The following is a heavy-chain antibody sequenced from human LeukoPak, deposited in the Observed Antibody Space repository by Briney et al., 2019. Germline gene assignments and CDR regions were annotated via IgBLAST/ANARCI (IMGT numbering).Heavy chain of an antibody. J-gene: IGHJ4*02. Sequence: GGSLRLSCAASGFTFSSYWMSWVRQAPGKGLEWVANIKQDGSEKNYVDSVRGRFTISRGNAKNSLYLQMNSLRAEDTAVYYCARDQDAYSSGWYGVFDYWGQGTLVTVSS. CDR3: ARDQDAYSSGWYGVFDY. CDR1: GFTFSSYW. D-gene: IGHD6-19*01. V-gene: IGHV3-7*05. CDR2: IKQDGSEK.